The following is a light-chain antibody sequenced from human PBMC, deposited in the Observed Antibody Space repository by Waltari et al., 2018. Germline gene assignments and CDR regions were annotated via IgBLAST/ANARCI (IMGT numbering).Light chain of an antibody. J-gene: IGKJ4*01. Sequence: DIQMTQSPSSLSASVGDGVTITCQASQDINNYLNWYQQKPGKAPKLLIYDASNLETGVTSRFSGSGSETYFTFTISSLQPEDIATFYCQQYEDLPFTFGGGTKVDIK. CDR3: QQYEDLPFT. CDR1: QDINNY. V-gene: IGKV1-33*01. CDR2: DAS.